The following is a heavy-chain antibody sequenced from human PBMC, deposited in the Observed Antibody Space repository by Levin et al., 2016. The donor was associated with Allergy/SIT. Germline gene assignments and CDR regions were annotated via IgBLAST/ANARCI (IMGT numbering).Heavy chain of an antibody. CDR3: ARDNPLREDSSSWYYNYYYYYGMDV. CDR1: GYTFTSYG. V-gene: IGHV1-18*01. J-gene: IGHJ6*02. CDR2: ISAYNGNT. Sequence: ASVKVSCKASGYTFTSYGISWVRQAPGQGLEWMGWISAYNGNTNYAQKLQGRVTMTTDTSTSTAYMELRSLRSDDTAVYYCARDNPLREDSSSWYYNYYYYYGMDVWGQGTTVTVSS. D-gene: IGHD6-13*01.